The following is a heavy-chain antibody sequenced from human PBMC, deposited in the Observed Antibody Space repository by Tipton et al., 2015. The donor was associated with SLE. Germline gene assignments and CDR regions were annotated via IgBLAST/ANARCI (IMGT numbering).Heavy chain of an antibody. CDR1: GDSITNHY. D-gene: IGHD6-19*01. Sequence: TLSLTCVVSGDSITNHYWHWIRQSPGKALEWIGYIYFDGNSNGRGNYNPSLKSRVTMSVDPSKMQFSLNLNSVTAADTALYFCARGVAERLGLDFWGQGSLVTVSS. J-gene: IGHJ4*02. CDR3: ARGVAERLGLDF. CDR2: IYFDGNS. V-gene: IGHV4-59*11.